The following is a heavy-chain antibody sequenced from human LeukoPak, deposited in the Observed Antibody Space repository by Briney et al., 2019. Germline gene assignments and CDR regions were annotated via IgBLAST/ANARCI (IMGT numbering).Heavy chain of an antibody. J-gene: IGHJ4*02. CDR3: ARDRPGIAAAGVFDY. CDR2: ISSSGSTI. V-gene: IGHV3-11*01. D-gene: IGHD6-13*01. Sequence: GGSLRLSCAASGFTFSDFYMSWIRQAPGKGLEWVSYISSSGSTIYYADSVKGRFTISRDNAKNSLYLQMNSLRAEDTAVYYCARDRPGIAAAGVFDYWGQGTLVTVSS. CDR1: GFTFSDFY.